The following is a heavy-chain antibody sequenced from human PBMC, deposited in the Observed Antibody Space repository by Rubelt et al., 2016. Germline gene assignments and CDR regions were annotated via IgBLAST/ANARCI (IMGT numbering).Heavy chain of an antibody. V-gene: IGHV3-23*01. Sequence: SVKGRFTISRDNSKNTLYLQMNSLRAEDTAVYYCARVGGLPRDGYNYRGLLGYWGQGTLVTVSS. CDR3: ARVGGLPRDGYNYRGLLGY. D-gene: IGHD5-24*01. J-gene: IGHJ4*02.